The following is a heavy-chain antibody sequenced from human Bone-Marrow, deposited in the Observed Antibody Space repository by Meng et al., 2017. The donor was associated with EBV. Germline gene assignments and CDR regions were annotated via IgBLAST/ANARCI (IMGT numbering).Heavy chain of an antibody. CDR3: ARVFLDYGSGSIDY. CDR2: INPNSGGT. V-gene: IGHV1-2*06. CDR1: GYTFTGYY. Sequence: QGQLVESGAEVKKPGASGKVSCKASGYTFTGYYMHWVRQAPGQGLEWMGRINPNSGGTNYAQKFQGRVTMTRDTSISTAYMELSRLRSDDTAVYYCARVFLDYGSGSIDYWGQGTLVTVSS. D-gene: IGHD3-10*01. J-gene: IGHJ4*02.